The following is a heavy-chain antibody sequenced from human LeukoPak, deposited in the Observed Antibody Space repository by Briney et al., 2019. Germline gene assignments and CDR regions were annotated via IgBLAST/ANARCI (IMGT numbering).Heavy chain of an antibody. V-gene: IGHV4-4*07. D-gene: IGHD1-14*01. J-gene: IGHJ5*02. CDR1: GGSISSYY. CDR2: IYSSGST. Sequence: SETLSLTCTVSGGSISSYYWSWIRQPAGKGLEWIGRIYSSGSTNYNPSLKSRVSMSVDTSKNQFSLKLSSVAAADTAVYYCARDFAPLGTKHQTKNWFDPGGQGTLVTVSS. CDR3: ARDFAPLGTKHQTKNWFDP.